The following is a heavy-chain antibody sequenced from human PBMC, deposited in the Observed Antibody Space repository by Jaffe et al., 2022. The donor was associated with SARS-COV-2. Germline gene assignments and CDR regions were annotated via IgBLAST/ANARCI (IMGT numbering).Heavy chain of an antibody. CDR1: GFTFNNYW. CDR2: IKSDGSST. D-gene: IGHD6-25*01. Sequence: EVQLVESGGGLVQPGGSLRLSCAASGFTFNNYWMHWVRQDPGKGLVWVSGIKSDGSSTIYADSVKGRFTVSRDNGKNTVHLQMNSLRTEDTAVYYCVRAGASAPFDMWGQGTMVTVSS. V-gene: IGHV3-74*01. CDR3: VRAGASAPFDM. J-gene: IGHJ3*02.